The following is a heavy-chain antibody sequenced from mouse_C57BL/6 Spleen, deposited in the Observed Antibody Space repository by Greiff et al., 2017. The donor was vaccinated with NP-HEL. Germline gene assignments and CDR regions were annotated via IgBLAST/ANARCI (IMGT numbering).Heavy chain of an antibody. J-gene: IGHJ2*01. Sequence: VHLVESGPGLVAPSQSLSITCTVSGFSLTSYAISWVRQPPGKGLEWLGVIWTGGGTNYNSALKSRLSISKDNSKSQVFLKMNSLQTDDTARYYCARKTTVVAGDYFDYWGQGTTLTVSS. CDR3: ARKTTVVAGDYFDY. D-gene: IGHD1-1*01. CDR2: IWTGGGT. V-gene: IGHV2-9-1*01. CDR1: GFSLTSYA.